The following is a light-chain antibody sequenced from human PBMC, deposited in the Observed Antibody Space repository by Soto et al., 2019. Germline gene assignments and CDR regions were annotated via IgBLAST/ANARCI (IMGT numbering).Light chain of an antibody. Sequence: EIGLTQSPGTLSLSPGEGATLSCRASQTVSSNYLAWYQHRPGQAPRLVIYGASGRANGIPDRFSGGGSGTEFTLTISSLQSEDFATYYCQQLNSYPITFGQGTRLEIK. CDR1: QTVSSNY. CDR3: QQLNSYPIT. J-gene: IGKJ5*01. CDR2: GAS. V-gene: IGKV3-20*01.